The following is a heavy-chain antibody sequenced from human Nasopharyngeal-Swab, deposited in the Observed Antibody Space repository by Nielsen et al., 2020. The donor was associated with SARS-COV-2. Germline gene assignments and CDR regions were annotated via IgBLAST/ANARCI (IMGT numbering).Heavy chain of an antibody. V-gene: IGHV3-11*06. CDR2: ISSGSSYT. CDR3: VREFEATGATYLDY. J-gene: IGHJ4*02. D-gene: IGHD1-26*01. CDR1: GFTFSDYY. Sequence: GESLKISCAASGFTFSDYYMSWIRQAPGKGLEWVSYISSGSSYTNYADSVKGRFTVSRDNAKNSLYLQMSSLRDDDTAVYYCVREFEATGATYLDYWGLGTLVTVSS.